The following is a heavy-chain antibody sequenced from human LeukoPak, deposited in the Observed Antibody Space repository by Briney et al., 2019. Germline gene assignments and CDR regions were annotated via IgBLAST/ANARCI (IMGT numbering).Heavy chain of an antibody. V-gene: IGHV1-8*03. CDR1: GYTFTSYG. D-gene: IGHD3-16*01. Sequence: GASVKVSCKASGYTFTSYGINWVRQATGQGLEWMVWMNPNSGNTGYAQKFQGRVTITRNTSISTAYMELSSLRSEDTAVYYCAREFGGPYGMDVWGQGTTVTVSS. CDR3: AREFGGPYGMDV. J-gene: IGHJ6*02. CDR2: MNPNSGNT.